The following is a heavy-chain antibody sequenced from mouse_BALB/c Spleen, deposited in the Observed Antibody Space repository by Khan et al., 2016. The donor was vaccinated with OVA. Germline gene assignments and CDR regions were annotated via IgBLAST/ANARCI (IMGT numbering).Heavy chain of an antibody. CDR1: SYAFSNYW. CDR3: ARSGYDYFAY. J-gene: IGHJ3*01. CDR2: IYPGDGDT. Sequence: VQLVESGAELVRPGSSVKISCKASSYAFSNYWMNWVKQRPGQGLEWIGQIYPGDGDTSFNGKFRGKATLTADKSSSTAYMQLSSLTSEDSAVYFCARSGYDYFAYWGQGTLVTVSA. V-gene: IGHV1-80*01. D-gene: IGHD2-14*01.